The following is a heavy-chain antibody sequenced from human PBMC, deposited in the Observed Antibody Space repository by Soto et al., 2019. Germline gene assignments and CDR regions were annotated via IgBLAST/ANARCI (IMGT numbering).Heavy chain of an antibody. Sequence: SVKVSCKASGYTFTSYGISWVRQAPGQGLEWMGGIIPIFGTANYAQKFQGRVTITADESTSTAYMELSSLRSEDTAVYYCARDSARRNYDFWSGYYIGWFDPWGQGTLVTVSS. J-gene: IGHJ5*02. CDR1: GYTFTSYG. V-gene: IGHV1-69*13. CDR2: IIPIFGTA. D-gene: IGHD3-3*01. CDR3: ARDSARRNYDFWSGYYIGWFDP.